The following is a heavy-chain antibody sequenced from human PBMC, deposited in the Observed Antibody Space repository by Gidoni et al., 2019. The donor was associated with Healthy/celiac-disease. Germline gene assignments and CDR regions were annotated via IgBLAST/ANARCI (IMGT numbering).Heavy chain of an antibody. V-gene: IGHV4-39*01. CDR2: IYYSGST. D-gene: IGHD3-10*01. CDR1: GGSISSSSYY. J-gene: IGHJ6*03. CDR3: ARQSLSSGSYYSGYYYYMDV. Sequence: QLQLQESGPGLVKPSETLSLTCTVSGGSISSSSYYWGWIRQPPGKGLEWIGSIYYSGSTYYNPSLKSRVTISVDTSKTQFSLKLSSVTAADTAVYYCARQSLSSGSYYSGYYYYMDVWGKGTTVTVSS.